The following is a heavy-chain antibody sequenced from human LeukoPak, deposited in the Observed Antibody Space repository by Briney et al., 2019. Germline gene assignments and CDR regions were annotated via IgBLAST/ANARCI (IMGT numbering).Heavy chain of an antibody. CDR2: IYTSGST. Sequence: SETLSLTCTVSGGSISSYYWSWIRQPAGKGLEWIGRIYTSGSTNYNPSLKSRVTMSVDTSKNQFSLKLSSVTAADTAVYYCARDRKFVVVVPAASDAFDIWGRGTTVTVSS. V-gene: IGHV4-4*07. J-gene: IGHJ3*02. D-gene: IGHD2-2*01. CDR3: ARDRKFVVVVPAASDAFDI. CDR1: GGSISSYY.